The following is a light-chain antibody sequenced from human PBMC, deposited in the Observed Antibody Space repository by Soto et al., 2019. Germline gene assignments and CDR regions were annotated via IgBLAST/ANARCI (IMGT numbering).Light chain of an antibody. V-gene: IGKV1-39*01. J-gene: IGKJ2*01. Sequence: IQLTQSTSSLLASVGDRVTITCRASQNIIFYLNWYQQRIGKPPKLLIYAASNLQSGVPSRFSGSGSGTDFTLTISNLQPEDFATYVCQQSYTTPVYSFGQGTKVDIK. CDR2: AAS. CDR3: QQSYTTPVYS. CDR1: QNIIFY.